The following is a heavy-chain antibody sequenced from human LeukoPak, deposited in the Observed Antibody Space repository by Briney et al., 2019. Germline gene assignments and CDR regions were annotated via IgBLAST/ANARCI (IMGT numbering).Heavy chain of an antibody. Sequence: SETLSLTCTVSGGSISSYYWSWIRQPPGKGLEWIGYIYYSGSTNYNPSLKSRVTISVDTSKNQFSLKLSSVTAADTAVYYCARGYCSSTSCYFDYWGQGTLVTVSS. CDR3: ARGYCSSTSCYFDY. V-gene: IGHV4-59*01. CDR1: GGSISSYY. CDR2: IYYSGST. D-gene: IGHD2-2*01. J-gene: IGHJ4*02.